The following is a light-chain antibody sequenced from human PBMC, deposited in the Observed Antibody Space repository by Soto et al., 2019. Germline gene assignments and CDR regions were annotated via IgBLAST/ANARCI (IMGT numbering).Light chain of an antibody. Sequence: QSALTQPPSASGSPGQSVTISCAGTSSDIGGYNYASWYQHPPGRAPKLMINEVNKRPSGVPDRFSGCKSGNTASLTVSGLQAEDEADYYCSSYAGSNNFVFGTGTKLTVL. V-gene: IGLV2-8*01. CDR3: SSYAGSNNFV. CDR1: SSDIGGYNY. CDR2: EVN. J-gene: IGLJ1*01.